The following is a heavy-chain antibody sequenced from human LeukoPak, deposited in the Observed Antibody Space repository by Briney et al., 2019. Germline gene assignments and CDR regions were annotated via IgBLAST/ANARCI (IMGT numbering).Heavy chain of an antibody. V-gene: IGHV3-21*01. Sequence: GGSLRLSCAASGFTFSSYSMNWVRQAPGKGLEWVSSISSSSSNIYYADSVKGRFTISRDNAKNSLYLQMNSLTAEDTAVYYCARFATVTKIDYWGQGTLVTVSS. CDR3: ARFATVTKIDY. J-gene: IGHJ4*02. D-gene: IGHD4-17*01. CDR1: GFTFSSYS. CDR2: ISSSSSNI.